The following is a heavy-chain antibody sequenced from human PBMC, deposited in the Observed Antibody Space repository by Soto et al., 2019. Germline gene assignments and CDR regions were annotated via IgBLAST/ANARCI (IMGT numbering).Heavy chain of an antibody. Sequence: EVQLVESGGGLIQPGGSLRLSCAVSGFTVSNNYMSWVRQAPGKGLEGVSVIYSGGYTAYGDSVKGRFTISRDNSKNTLFLQKKSLGAEDPAVFYWGAPPGGGGYWGQGTLVTVSS. CDR3: GAPPGGGGY. CDR2: IYSGGYT. V-gene: IGHV3-53*01. D-gene: IGHD3-10*01. J-gene: IGHJ4*02. CDR1: GFTVSNNY.